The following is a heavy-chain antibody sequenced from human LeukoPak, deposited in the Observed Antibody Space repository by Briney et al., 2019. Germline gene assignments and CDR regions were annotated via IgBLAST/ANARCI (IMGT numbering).Heavy chain of an antibody. J-gene: IGHJ4*02. D-gene: IGHD3-3*01. CDR2: ISSSGGST. V-gene: IGHV3-23*01. Sequence: GGSLRLSCAASGFTFSSYAMSWVRQAPGKGLEWVSAISSSGGSTYYADSVKGRFTISRDNSKNTLYLQMNSLRAEDTAVYYCARGGAPYDFWSGYYQSFDYWGQGTLVTVSS. CDR1: GFTFSSYA. CDR3: ARGGAPYDFWSGYYQSFDY.